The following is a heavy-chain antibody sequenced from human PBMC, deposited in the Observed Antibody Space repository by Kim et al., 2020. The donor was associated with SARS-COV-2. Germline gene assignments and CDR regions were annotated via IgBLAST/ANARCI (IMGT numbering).Heavy chain of an antibody. Sequence: SETLSLTCTVSGGSISSGGYYWSWIRQHPGKGLEWIGYIYYSGSTYYNPSLKSRVTISVDTSKNQFSLKLGSVTAADTAVYDCARAPVIRITIFGVVIDYFDNWGQGTLVTVSS. D-gene: IGHD3-3*01. V-gene: IGHV4-31*03. CDR3: ARAPVIRITIFGVVIDYFDN. J-gene: IGHJ4*02. CDR2: IYYSGST. CDR1: GGSISSGGYY.